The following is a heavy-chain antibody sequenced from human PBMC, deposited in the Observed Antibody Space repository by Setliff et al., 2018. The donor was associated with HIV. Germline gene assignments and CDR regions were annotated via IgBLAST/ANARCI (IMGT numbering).Heavy chain of an antibody. V-gene: IGHV3-21*06. CDR3: TRSPGGGELGLQSSFMDV. Sequence: GGSLRLSCAASGFIFRSYTMNWVRQAPGKGLEWVASISSSGRYIYSADSLMGRFIISRDNGENSLFLQMNSLRVEDTAVYYCTRSPGGGELGLQSSFMDVWGQGTLVTVSS. CDR2: ISSSGRYI. CDR1: GFIFRSYT. D-gene: IGHD3-16*01. J-gene: IGHJ4*02.